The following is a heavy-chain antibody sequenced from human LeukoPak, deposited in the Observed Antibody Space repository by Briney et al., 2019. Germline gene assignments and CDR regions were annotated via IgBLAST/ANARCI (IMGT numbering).Heavy chain of an antibody. CDR2: INTDGTTT. CDR3: AKDDYDFWSGYQRYNWFDP. D-gene: IGHD3-3*01. Sequence: GGSLRLSCAASGLTFSNYWIHWVRQAPGEGLVWVSRINTDGTTTSYADSVKGRFTISRDNARNSVYLQMNSLRAEDTAVYYCAKDDYDFWSGYQRYNWFDPWGQGTLVTVSS. V-gene: IGHV3-74*01. J-gene: IGHJ5*02. CDR1: GLTFSNYW.